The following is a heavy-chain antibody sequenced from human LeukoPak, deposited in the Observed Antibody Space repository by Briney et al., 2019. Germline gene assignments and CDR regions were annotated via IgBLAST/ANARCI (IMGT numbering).Heavy chain of an antibody. CDR3: ARQRRGAAAGSGWFDP. V-gene: IGHV4-39*01. CDR1: GGSISSSSYY. D-gene: IGHD6-13*01. Sequence: SETLSLTCTVSGGSISSSSYYWGWIRQPPGKGLEWIGSIYYNGSTYYNPSLKSRVTISVDTSKNQFSLKLSSVTAADTAVYYCARQRRGAAAGSGWFDPWGQGTLVTVSS. CDR2: IYYNGST. J-gene: IGHJ5*02.